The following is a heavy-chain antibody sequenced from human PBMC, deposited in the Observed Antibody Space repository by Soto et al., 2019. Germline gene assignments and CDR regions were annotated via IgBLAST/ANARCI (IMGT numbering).Heavy chain of an antibody. V-gene: IGHV1-18*01. D-gene: IGHD3-3*01. Sequence: APVKVSCKASGYTFTSYGISWVRQAPGQGLEWMGWISAYNGNTNYAQKLQGRVTMTTDTSTSTAYMELRSLRSDDTAVYYCGRDYGITIFGVVPYGAFDIWGQGTMVTVSS. CDR2: ISAYNGNT. CDR1: GYTFTSYG. CDR3: GRDYGITIFGVVPYGAFDI. J-gene: IGHJ3*02.